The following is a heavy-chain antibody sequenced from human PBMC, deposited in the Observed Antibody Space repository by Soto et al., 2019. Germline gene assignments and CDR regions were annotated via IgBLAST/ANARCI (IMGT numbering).Heavy chain of an antibody. CDR3: ARDYYKYYDSSGYYRSPAY. D-gene: IGHD3-22*01. CDR1: GFTFSDYY. CDR2: ISGSGIST. V-gene: IGHV3-23*01. Sequence: PGGSLRLSCAASGFTFSDYYMSWIRQAPGKGLEWVSGISGSGISTHYADSVKGRFTVSRDNSKNTLYLQMNSLRAEDTAVYYCARDYYKYYDSSGYYRSPAYWGQGTLVTVSS. J-gene: IGHJ4*02.